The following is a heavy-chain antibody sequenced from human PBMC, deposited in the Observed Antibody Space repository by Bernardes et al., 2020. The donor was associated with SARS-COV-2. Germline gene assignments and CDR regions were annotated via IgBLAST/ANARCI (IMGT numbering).Heavy chain of an antibody. CDR2: INDRGRS. J-gene: IGHJ3*02. V-gene: IGHV4-59*02. D-gene: IGHD3-22*01. CDR3: TRGPWFESSGSDI. Sequence: SETLSLTCTVSGHSVSNYYWSWVRQSPGQGLEWIGNINDRGRSNYNPSLKSRLSMSVSASMNQVSLKLRSVTAADTAVYFCTRGPWFESSGSDIWGQGTRVTVSS. CDR1: GHSVSNYY.